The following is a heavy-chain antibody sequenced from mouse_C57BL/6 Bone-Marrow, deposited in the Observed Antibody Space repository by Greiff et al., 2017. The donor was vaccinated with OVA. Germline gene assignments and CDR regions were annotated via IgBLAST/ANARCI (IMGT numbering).Heavy chain of an antibody. J-gene: IGHJ1*03. V-gene: IGHV5-17*01. Sequence: EVKLVESGGGLVKPGGSLKLSCAASGFTFSDYGMHWVRQAPEKGLEWVAYISSGSSTIYYADTVKGRFTISRDNAKNTLFLQMTSLRSEDTAMYYCARGGWLLRGWYFDVWGTGTTVTVSS. CDR2: ISSGSSTI. CDR1: GFTFSDYG. CDR3: ARGGWLLRGWYFDV. D-gene: IGHD2-3*01.